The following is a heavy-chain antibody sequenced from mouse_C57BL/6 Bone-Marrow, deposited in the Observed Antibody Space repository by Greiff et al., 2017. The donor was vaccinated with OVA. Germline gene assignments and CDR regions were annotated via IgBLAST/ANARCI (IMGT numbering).Heavy chain of an antibody. CDR2: ISYDGSN. D-gene: IGHD1-1*01. CDR1: GYSITSGYY. V-gene: IGHV3-6*01. J-gene: IGHJ2*01. Sequence: EVQLQESGPGLVKPSQSLSLTCSVTGYSITSGYYWNWIRQFPGNKLEWMGYISYDGSNNYNPSLKNRISITRDTSKNQFFLKLNSVTTEDTATYYCAREREDGNPYYFDYWGQGTTLTVSS. CDR3: AREREDGNPYYFDY.